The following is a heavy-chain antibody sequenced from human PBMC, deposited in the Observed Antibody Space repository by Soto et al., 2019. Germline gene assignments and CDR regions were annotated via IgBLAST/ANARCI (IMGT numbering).Heavy chain of an antibody. CDR1: GFTFSSYE. V-gene: IGHV3-48*03. Sequence: EVQLVESGGGLVQPGGSLRLSCAASGFTFSSYEMNWVRQAPGKGLEWVSYISSSGSTIYYADSVKGRFTISRDNAKNSLYLHMNSLRAEDTAVSYCARDSQATEKILSLIDYWGQGTLVTVSS. CDR2: ISSSGSTI. CDR3: ARDSQATEKILSLIDY. J-gene: IGHJ4*02. D-gene: IGHD2-15*01.